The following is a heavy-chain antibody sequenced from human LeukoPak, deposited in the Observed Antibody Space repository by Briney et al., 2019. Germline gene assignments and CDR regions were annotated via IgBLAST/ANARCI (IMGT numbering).Heavy chain of an antibody. J-gene: IGHJ4*02. D-gene: IGHD4/OR15-4a*01. CDR3: ARLERSRMDGAQY. V-gene: IGHV4-39*01. CDR2: TFYGETT. CDR1: GDSIRSSGYY. Sequence: PSETLSLTCIVSGDSIRSSGYYWGWIRQPPGKGLEWIGSTFYGETTSYSPSLQGRVTISLDTSKSQFSLRLNSVTAADTAVYYCARLERSRMDGAQYWGQGTLVTVSS.